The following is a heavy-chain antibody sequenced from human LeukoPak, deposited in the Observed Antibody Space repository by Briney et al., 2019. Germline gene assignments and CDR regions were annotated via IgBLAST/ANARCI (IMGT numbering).Heavy chain of an antibody. Sequence: SETLSLTCTVSGYSISTAYYWGWIRQPPGKGLEWIGNLYHSGSTFYNPSLRSRVTISLDTSRSQFSLKLSSVTAADTAVYYCARSEAATWFDPWGQGTLVTVSS. CDR1: GYSISTAYY. J-gene: IGHJ5*02. CDR3: ARSEAATWFDP. CDR2: LYHSGST. V-gene: IGHV4-38-2*02. D-gene: IGHD2-15*01.